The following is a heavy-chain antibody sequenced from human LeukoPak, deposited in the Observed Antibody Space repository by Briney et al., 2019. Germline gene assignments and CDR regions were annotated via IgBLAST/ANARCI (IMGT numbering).Heavy chain of an antibody. J-gene: IGHJ3*02. CDR2: INPNSGGT. V-gene: IGHV1/OR15-1*04. Sequence: ASVKVSCKASGYIFTDYYMHWVRQAPGQELGWMGRINPNSGGTNYAQKFQGRVTITTDESTSTAYMELSSLRSEDTAVYYCARDLPDFSLRISSGGFDIWGQGTMVTVSS. CDR1: GYIFTDYY. D-gene: IGHD4-23*01. CDR3: ARDLPDFSLRISSGGFDI.